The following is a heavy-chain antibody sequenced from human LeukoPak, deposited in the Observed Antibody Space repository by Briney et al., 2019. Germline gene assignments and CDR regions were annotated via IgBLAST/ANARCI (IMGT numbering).Heavy chain of an antibody. CDR2: IYYSGST. CDR3: ARWVVVVPAAVGWFDP. Sequence: SETLSLTCAVSGYSISSSNWWGWIRQPPGKGLEWIGYIYYSGSTYYNPSLKSRVTMSVDTSKNQFSLKLSSVTAVDTAVYYCARWVVVVPAAVGWFDPWGQGTLVTVSS. D-gene: IGHD2-2*01. J-gene: IGHJ5*02. V-gene: IGHV4-28*01. CDR1: GYSISSSNW.